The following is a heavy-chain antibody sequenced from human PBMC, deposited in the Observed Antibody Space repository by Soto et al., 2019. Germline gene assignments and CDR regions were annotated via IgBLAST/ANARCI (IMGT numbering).Heavy chain of an antibody. J-gene: IGHJ4*02. V-gene: IGHV1-3*01. CDR2: INAGYGNT. CDR1: GYTFSSYA. D-gene: IGHD7-27*01. Sequence: QVHIVQSGAEVRKPGASVKVSCKASGYTFSSYAMHWVRQAPGQRLEWMGWINAGYGNTKSSQKFQDRVTISRDTSASTAYMELTSLRSEDTAVYYCARDTGDGTFDFWGQGTLVTVSS. CDR3: ARDTGDGTFDF.